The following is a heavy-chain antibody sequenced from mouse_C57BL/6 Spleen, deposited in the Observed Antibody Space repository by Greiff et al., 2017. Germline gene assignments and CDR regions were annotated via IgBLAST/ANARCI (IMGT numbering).Heavy chain of an antibody. CDR1: GYAFSSSW. CDR3: AKQLRLRYFDY. Sequence: VKLQQSGPELVKPGASVKISCKASGYAFSSSWMNWVKQRPGKGLEWIGRIYPGDGDTNYNGKFKGKATLTADKSSSTAYMQLSSLTSEDSAVYFCAKQLRLRYFDYWGQGTTLTVSS. V-gene: IGHV1-82*01. CDR2: IYPGDGDT. J-gene: IGHJ2*01. D-gene: IGHD3-2*02.